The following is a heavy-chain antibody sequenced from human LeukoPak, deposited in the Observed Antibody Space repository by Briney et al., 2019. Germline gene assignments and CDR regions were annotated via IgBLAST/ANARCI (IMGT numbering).Heavy chain of an antibody. D-gene: IGHD5-24*01. V-gene: IGHV3-43*02. Sequence: GGSLRLSCAASGLTFDDYAMHWVRQAPGKGPEWISLITGNGITTSYADSVRGRFTISRDNSKNSLYLQMNSLRAEDTAVYYCARGTRDGYNPFDYWGHGTLVTVSS. CDR1: GLTFDDYA. J-gene: IGHJ4*01. CDR3: ARGTRDGYNPFDY. CDR2: ITGNGITT.